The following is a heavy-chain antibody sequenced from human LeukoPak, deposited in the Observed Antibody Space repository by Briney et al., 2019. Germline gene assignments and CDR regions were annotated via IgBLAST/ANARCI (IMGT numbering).Heavy chain of an antibody. CDR1: GGSFSGYY. V-gene: IGHV4-34*01. CDR3: ARGRYSSGWYLDY. Sequence: ASETLSLTCAVYGGSFSGYYWSWIRQPPGKGLEWIGEINHSGSTNYNPSLKSRVTISVDTSKNQFSLRLSSVTAADTAVYYCARGRYSSGWYLDYWGQGTLVTVSS. D-gene: IGHD6-19*01. CDR2: INHSGST. J-gene: IGHJ4*02.